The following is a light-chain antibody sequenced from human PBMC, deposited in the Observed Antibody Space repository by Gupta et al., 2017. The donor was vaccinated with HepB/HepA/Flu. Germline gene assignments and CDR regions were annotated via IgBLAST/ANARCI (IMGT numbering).Light chain of an antibody. J-gene: IGKJ4*01. CDR2: WAS. CDR3: QQYYTTPLT. CDR1: QSLLYTANNKNY. Sequence: DIVMTQSPDSLTVSLGESATIKCKSSQSLLYTANNKNYLVWYQQKPGQPPKLLFYWASTRDSGVPDRFSGSGSGTDFTLTISSLQAEDVAVYYCQQYYTTPLTFGGGTKVEIK. V-gene: IGKV4-1*01.